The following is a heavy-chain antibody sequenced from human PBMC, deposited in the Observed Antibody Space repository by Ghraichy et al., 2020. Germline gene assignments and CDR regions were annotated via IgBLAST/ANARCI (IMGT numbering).Heavy chain of an antibody. Sequence: GGSLRLSCAASGFTFSRYWMTWVRQAPGKGLEWVANIKQDGSEKYYVGSVKGRFTISRDNAKNSLYLQMNSLRAEDTAVYYCARDLSEAVGLWGRGTLVTVSS. CDR2: IKQDGSEK. J-gene: IGHJ2*01. D-gene: IGHD6-19*01. CDR1: GFTFSRYW. CDR3: ARDLSEAVGL. V-gene: IGHV3-7*01.